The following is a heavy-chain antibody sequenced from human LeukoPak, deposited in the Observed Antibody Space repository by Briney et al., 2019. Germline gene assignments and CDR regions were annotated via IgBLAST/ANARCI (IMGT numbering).Heavy chain of an antibody. J-gene: IGHJ6*03. V-gene: IGHV4-39*07. Sequence: SETLSLTCTVSGGSISSSSYYWAWIRQPPGKGLEWIGSIYYSGSTYYNPSLKSRVTISVDTSKNQFSLKLSSVTAADTAVYYCARASEYYYYYMDVWGKGTTVTVSS. CDR2: IYYSGST. CDR3: ARASEYYYYYMDV. CDR1: GGSISSSSYY.